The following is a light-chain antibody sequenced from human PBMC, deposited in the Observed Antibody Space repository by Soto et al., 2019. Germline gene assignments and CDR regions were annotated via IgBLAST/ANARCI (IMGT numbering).Light chain of an antibody. J-gene: IGKJ5*01. CDR2: DAS. CDR3: QQRSNWPPT. V-gene: IGKV3D-20*02. Sequence: EIVLTQSPGTLSLSPGERATLSCRASQSVSSSQLAWYQQKPGQAPRLLIYDASNRATGIPARFSGSGSGTDFTLAISSLEPEDFAVYYCQQRSNWPPTFGQGTRLEIK. CDR1: QSVSSS.